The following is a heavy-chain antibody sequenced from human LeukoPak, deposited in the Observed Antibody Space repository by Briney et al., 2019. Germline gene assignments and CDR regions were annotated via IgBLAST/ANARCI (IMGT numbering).Heavy chain of an antibody. J-gene: IGHJ4*02. V-gene: IGHV3-23*01. D-gene: IGHD5-18*01. CDR3: ATDSGYSYVDS. CDR2: ISGSGGST. CDR1: GFNFSSYA. Sequence: QPGGSLRLSCAAPGFNFSSYAMSWVRQAPGKGLEWVSAISGSGGSTKYADSVKGRFTISRDNSKNTLYLQMNSLRAEDTAVYYCATDSGYSYVDSWGQGTLVTVSS.